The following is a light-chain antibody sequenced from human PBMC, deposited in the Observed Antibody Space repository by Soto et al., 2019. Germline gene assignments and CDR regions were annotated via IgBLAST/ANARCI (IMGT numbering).Light chain of an antibody. CDR3: EEYYTTPYT. CDR2: DAS. J-gene: IGKJ2*01. V-gene: IGKV3-15*01. Sequence: EVVMTQSPATLSVSPGERATLSCRASQTLDFNVAWYQQKPGQAPRLLIFDASTRATGTPARFSGSGSGLEFTLTISSLQSEDVAVYYCEEYYTTPYTFGQGTKLQIK. CDR1: QTLDFN.